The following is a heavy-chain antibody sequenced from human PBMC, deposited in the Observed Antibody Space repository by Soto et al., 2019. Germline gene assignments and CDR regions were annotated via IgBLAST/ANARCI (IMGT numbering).Heavy chain of an antibody. CDR3: ARDRPFLRGGLAWGMDV. Sequence: QVQLVQSGSEVKKPGSSVKVSCKASGGTFSGYAISWLRLAPGQGPEWMGGIFPVFGSAKYALKFQGRLTITADESAITAHESTSTAYLELNRLRSDDTAMYYCARDRPFLRGGLAWGMDVWGQGTTVTVSS. J-gene: IGHJ6*02. CDR1: GGTFSGYA. D-gene: IGHD7-27*01. V-gene: IGHV1-69*01. CDR2: IFPVFGSA.